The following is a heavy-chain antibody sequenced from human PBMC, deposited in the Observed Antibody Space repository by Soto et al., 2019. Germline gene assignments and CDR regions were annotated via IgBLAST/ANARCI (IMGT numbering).Heavy chain of an antibody. D-gene: IGHD6-19*01. CDR1: GYTFTSYG. Sequence: QVQLVQSGAEVKKPGASVKVSCKASGYTFTSYGISWVRQAPGQGLEWMGWISAYNGNTNYAQKLQGRVTMTTDTPRSRAYRRLRSLGSDDTAVYYCAGDRAVGLVDYWGQGTLATVSS. V-gene: IGHV1-18*01. J-gene: IGHJ4*02. CDR2: ISAYNGNT. CDR3: AGDRAVGLVDY.